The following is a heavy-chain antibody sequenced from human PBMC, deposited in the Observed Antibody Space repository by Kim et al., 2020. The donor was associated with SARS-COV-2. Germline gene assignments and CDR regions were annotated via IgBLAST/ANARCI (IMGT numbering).Heavy chain of an antibody. J-gene: IGHJ4*02. CDR1: GFTFSSYG. D-gene: IGHD3-10*01. V-gene: IGHV3-33*06. CDR3: AKDVRSGVRGVTTDY. CDR2: IWYDGSNK. Sequence: GGSLRLSCAASGFTFSSYGMHWVRQAPGKGLEWVAVIWYDGSNKYYADSVKGRFTISRDNSKNTLYLQMNSLRAEDTAVYYCAKDVRSGVRGVTTDYWGQGTLVTVSS.